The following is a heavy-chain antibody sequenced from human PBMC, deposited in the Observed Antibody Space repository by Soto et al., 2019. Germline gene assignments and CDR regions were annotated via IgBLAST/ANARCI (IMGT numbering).Heavy chain of an antibody. D-gene: IGHD6-6*01. CDR3: AKYSSSSGSYYYYPMDV. Sequence: GGSLRLSCAASGFTFSSYAMTWVRQAPGKGLEWVSAISGSGASTYYADSVKGRFTISRDNSKNTLYLQMNSLRAEDTAVYFCAKYSSSSGSYYYYPMDVWGQGTTVTVSS. J-gene: IGHJ6*02. V-gene: IGHV3-23*01. CDR1: GFTFSSYA. CDR2: ISGSGAST.